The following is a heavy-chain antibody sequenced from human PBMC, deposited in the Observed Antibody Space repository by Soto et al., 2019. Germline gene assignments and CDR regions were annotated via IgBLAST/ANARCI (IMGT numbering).Heavy chain of an antibody. V-gene: IGHV1-3*01. CDR1: GYTFINYA. CDR3: ARGDGPGSWLIDY. J-gene: IGHJ4*02. Sequence: GASVKVSCKAFGYTFINYAMHWVRQAPGQRLEWMGCINVGNGNIQYSQKFQGRVSISRDTSANTVYMELSSLTSEDTATYYCARGDGPGSWLIDYWGQGALVTVSS. D-gene: IGHD3-10*01. CDR2: INVGNGNI.